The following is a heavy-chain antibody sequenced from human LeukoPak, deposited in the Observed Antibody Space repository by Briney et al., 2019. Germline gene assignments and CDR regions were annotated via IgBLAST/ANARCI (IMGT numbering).Heavy chain of an antibody. CDR3: ARGAVAGTLYYGMDV. J-gene: IGHJ6*02. Sequence: SETLSLTCTVSGVSISSYYWSWIRQPPGKGLEWIGYIYYSGSTNYNPSLKSRVTISVDTSKNQFSLKVRSVTAADTAGYYCARGAVAGTLYYGMDVWGQGTTVTVSS. V-gene: IGHV4-59*01. CDR1: GVSISSYY. D-gene: IGHD6-19*01. CDR2: IYYSGST.